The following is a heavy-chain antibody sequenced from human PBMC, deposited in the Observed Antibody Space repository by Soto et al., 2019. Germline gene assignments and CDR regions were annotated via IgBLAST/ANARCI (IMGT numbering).Heavy chain of an antibody. J-gene: IGHJ5*02. D-gene: IGHD3-3*01. CDR3: ARAGEVTIFGVVSWFDP. V-gene: IGHV1-69*12. CDR1: GGTFSSYA. Sequence: QVQLVQSGAEVKKPGSSVKVSCKASGGTFSSYAISWVRQAPGQGLEWMGGIIPIFGTANHAQKFQGRVTITADESTSTAYMELSSLRSECRAVYYGARAGEVTIFGVVSWFDPWGQGTLVTVSS. CDR2: IIPIFGTA.